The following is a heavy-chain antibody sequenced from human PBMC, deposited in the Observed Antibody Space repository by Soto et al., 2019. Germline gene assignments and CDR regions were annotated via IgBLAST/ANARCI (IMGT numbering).Heavy chain of an antibody. CDR2: IYSGGST. D-gene: IGHD3-10*01. V-gene: IGHV3-66*01. Sequence: EVQLVESGGGLVQPGGSLRLSCAASGFTVSSNYMSWVRQAPGKGLEWVSVIYSGGSTYYADSVKGRFIISRDNSKNTLYLQMNSLRVEDTAVYYCAREAPGGLLWFGEFHRSGWYFDYWGQGTLVTVSS. J-gene: IGHJ4*02. CDR3: AREAPGGLLWFGEFHRSGWYFDY. CDR1: GFTVSSNY.